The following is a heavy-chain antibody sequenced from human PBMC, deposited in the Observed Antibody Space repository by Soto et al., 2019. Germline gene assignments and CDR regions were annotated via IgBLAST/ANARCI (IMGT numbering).Heavy chain of an antibody. J-gene: IGHJ3*02. CDR3: AKDSTAHDAFDI. CDR2: ISYDGSNK. V-gene: IGHV3-30*18. Sequence: GGSLRLSCAASGFTFSSYGMHWVRQAPGKGLEWVAVISYDGSNKYYADSVKGRFTISRDNSKNTLYLQMNSLRAEDTAVYYCAKDSTAHDAFDIWGQGTMVTVSS. D-gene: IGHD4-4*01. CDR1: GFTFSSYG.